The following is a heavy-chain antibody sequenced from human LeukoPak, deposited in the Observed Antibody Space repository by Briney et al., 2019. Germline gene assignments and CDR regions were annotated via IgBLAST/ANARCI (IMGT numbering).Heavy chain of an antibody. Sequence: SETLSLTCAVYGGSFSGYYWSWIRQPPGKGLEWIGEINHSGSTNYNPSLKSRVTISVDTSKNQFSLKLSSVTAADTAVYYCARVMKWQQLVLYYYYMDVWGKGTTVTVSS. D-gene: IGHD6-13*01. V-gene: IGHV4-34*01. CDR1: GGSFSGYY. CDR2: INHSGST. CDR3: ARVMKWQQLVLYYYYMDV. J-gene: IGHJ6*03.